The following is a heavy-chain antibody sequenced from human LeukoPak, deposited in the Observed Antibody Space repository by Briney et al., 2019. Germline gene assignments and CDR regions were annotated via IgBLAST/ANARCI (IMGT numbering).Heavy chain of an antibody. CDR1: GYTITNYA. V-gene: IGHV1-3*01. J-gene: IGHJ4*02. D-gene: IGHD6-13*01. CDR2: INAGNGKT. Sequence: ASVKVSCKASGYTITNYAMHWVRQAPGQRLEWMGWINAGNGKTRYSQNFQGRVTITRDTSASTAYVELSSLRSEDTAVYYCARDVASIATAVKYYFDYWGQGTLVTVSS. CDR3: ARDVASIATAVKYYFDY.